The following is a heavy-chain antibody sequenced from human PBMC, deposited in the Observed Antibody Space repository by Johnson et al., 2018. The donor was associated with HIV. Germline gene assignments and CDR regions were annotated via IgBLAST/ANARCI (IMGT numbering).Heavy chain of an antibody. V-gene: IGHV3-30*14. D-gene: IGHD6-19*01. J-gene: IGHJ3*02. Sequence: QVQLVESGGGVVQPGRSLRLSCAASGFTFSSYAMHWVRQAPGKGLEWVAVISYDGSSKYYAESLKGRISISRDNSMNTLYLQMNSLRAEDTAVYYCAGPYYSSGWYLEEGVDACDIWCQGTMVTVSS. CDR2: ISYDGSSK. CDR3: AGPYYSSGWYLEEGVDACDI. CDR1: GFTFSSYA.